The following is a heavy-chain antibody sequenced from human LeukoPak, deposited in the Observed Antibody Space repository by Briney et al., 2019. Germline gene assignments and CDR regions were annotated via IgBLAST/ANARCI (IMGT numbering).Heavy chain of an antibody. D-gene: IGHD1-14*01. V-gene: IGHV1-46*01. CDR3: AKPELQHDYGDY. Sequence: ASVKVSCKASGYTFTSYYMHWVRQAPGQGLEWMGIINPSGGSTSYAQKFQGRVTMTRDMSTSTVYMELSSLRSEDTAVYYCAKPELQHDYGDYWGQGTLVTVSS. J-gene: IGHJ4*02. CDR1: GYTFTSYY. CDR2: INPSGGST.